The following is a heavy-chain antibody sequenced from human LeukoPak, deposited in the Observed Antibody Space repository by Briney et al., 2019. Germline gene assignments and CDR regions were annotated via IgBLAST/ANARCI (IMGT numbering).Heavy chain of an antibody. CDR3: ARDEGWNYELYYFDY. D-gene: IGHD1-7*01. J-gene: IGHJ4*02. CDR1: GYTFTSYV. CDR2: ISAYNGNT. Sequence: ASVKVSCKASGYTFTSYVISWVRQAPGQGLEWMGWISAYNGNTNYAQKLQGRVTMTTDTSTSTAYMELRSLRSDDTAVYYCARDEGWNYELYYFDYWGQGTLVTVSS. V-gene: IGHV1-18*01.